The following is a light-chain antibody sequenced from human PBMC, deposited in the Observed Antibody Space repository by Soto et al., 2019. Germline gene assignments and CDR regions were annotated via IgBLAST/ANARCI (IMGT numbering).Light chain of an antibody. Sequence: DIQMTQSPSSVSASVGDRVTITCRASQGISTWLAWYQQKPGKAPKLLIYDASSLEVGVPSRFSGSGSRTEFTLTISSLQPDDYGTYYCQQYYDFRTFGQGTKVDIK. CDR3: QQYYDFRT. CDR2: DAS. J-gene: IGKJ1*01. V-gene: IGKV1-5*01. CDR1: QGISTW.